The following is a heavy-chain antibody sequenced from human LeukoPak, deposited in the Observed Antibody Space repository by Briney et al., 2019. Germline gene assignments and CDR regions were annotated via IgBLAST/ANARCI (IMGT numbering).Heavy chain of an antibody. CDR2: INPNSGGT. Sequence: ASVKVSCKASGYTFTGYHMHWVRQAPGQGLEWMGWINPNSGGTNYAQKFQGRVTMTRDTSISTAYMELSRLRSDDTAVYYCARIFHLDIVVVPAATPFDYWGQGTLATVSS. V-gene: IGHV1-2*02. CDR3: ARIFHLDIVVVPAATPFDY. J-gene: IGHJ4*02. D-gene: IGHD2-2*03. CDR1: GYTFTGYH.